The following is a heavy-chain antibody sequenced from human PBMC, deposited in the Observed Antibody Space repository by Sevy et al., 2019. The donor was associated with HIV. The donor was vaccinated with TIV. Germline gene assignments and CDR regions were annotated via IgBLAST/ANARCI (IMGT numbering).Heavy chain of an antibody. Sequence: GGSLRLSCAASGFTFSSYEMNWVRQAPGKGPEWVSYISNSGTAMYYSDSVRGRFTISRDNARRSLYPQMNSLRAEDTAVYYCARDLPPSATTVPHFDCWGQGTLVTVSS. V-gene: IGHV3-48*03. CDR2: ISNSGTAM. D-gene: IGHD4-17*01. CDR3: ARDLPPSATTVPHFDC. CDR1: GFTFSSYE. J-gene: IGHJ4*02.